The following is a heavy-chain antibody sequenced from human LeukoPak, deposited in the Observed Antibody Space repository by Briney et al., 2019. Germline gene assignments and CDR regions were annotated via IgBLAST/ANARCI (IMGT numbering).Heavy chain of an antibody. V-gene: IGHV3-7*01. D-gene: IGHD6-13*01. J-gene: IGHJ4*02. CDR2: IEQDGSEK. CDR3: ARGGIASPGKTSLWD. CDR1: GFTFSTYW. Sequence: GGSLRLSCAASGFTFSTYWMTWVRQAPGKGLEWVANIEQDGSEKYYVDSVKGRFTISRDNAKNSLYLQMNSLRAEDTAVYYCARGGIASPGKTSLWDWGQGTLVTVSS.